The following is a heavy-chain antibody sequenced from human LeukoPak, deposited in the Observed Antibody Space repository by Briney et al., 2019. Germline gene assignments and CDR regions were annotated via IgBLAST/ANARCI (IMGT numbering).Heavy chain of an antibody. CDR3: ARFAFSPLKLDY. V-gene: IGHV4-61*02. J-gene: IGHJ4*02. Sequence: TLSLTCNVSGAPISANNYYWTWIRQPAGKGLEWIGRIYTDEIPNYRPSLKSPVSILLDKPKNHFSLTLTPMTAPDTAVYYCARFAFSPLKLDYWGQGALVIVPS. CDR1: GAPISANNYY. D-gene: IGHD3-16*01. CDR2: IYTDEIP.